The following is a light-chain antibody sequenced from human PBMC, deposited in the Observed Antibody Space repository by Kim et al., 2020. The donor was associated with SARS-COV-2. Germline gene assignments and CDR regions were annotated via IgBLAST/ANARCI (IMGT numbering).Light chain of an antibody. CDR3: TSYRSSNTYV. V-gene: IGLV2-14*03. CDR2: DVS. J-gene: IGLJ1*01. CDR1: SSDVGRYNY. Sequence: QSALTQPASVSGSPGQSITISCTGTSSDVGRYNYVSWYQQHPGKAPKLMIFDVSNRPSGVSNRFSGSKSGNTASLTISGLQAEDEADYYCTSYRSSNTYVFGTGTKVTVL.